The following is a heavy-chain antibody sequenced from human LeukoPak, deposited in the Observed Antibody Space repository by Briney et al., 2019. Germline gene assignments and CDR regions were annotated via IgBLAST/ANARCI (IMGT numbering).Heavy chain of an antibody. Sequence: GGSLRLSCAASGFAFDMYAISWGRQAPGKGLEWVASVSGGVGATYYSDSVRGRFTISRDNSKKTVSLQLNSLRAEDTAVYYCTKGGDFTNSWYYYGMDVWGQGTTVIVSS. CDR3: TKGGDFTNSWYYYGMDV. J-gene: IGHJ6*02. CDR1: GFAFDMYA. D-gene: IGHD6-13*01. V-gene: IGHV3-23*01. CDR2: VSGGVGAT.